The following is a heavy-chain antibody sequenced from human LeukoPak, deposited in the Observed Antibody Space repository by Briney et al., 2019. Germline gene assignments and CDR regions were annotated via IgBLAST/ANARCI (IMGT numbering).Heavy chain of an antibody. CDR3: ARGWELRYGSWFDP. Sequence: SETLSLTCTVSGGSISSYYWSWIRQPPGKGLEWIGSIYHSGSTYYNPSLKSRVTISVDTSKNQFSLKLSSVTAADTAVYYCARGWELRYGSWFDPWGQGTLVTVSS. CDR2: IYHSGST. J-gene: IGHJ5*02. V-gene: IGHV4-38-2*02. D-gene: IGHD1-26*01. CDR1: GGSISSYY.